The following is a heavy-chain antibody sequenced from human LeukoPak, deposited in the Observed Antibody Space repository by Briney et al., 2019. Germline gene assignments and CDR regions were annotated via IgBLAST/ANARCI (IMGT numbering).Heavy chain of an antibody. CDR1: GGSISSYY. CDR2: IYYSLNT. D-gene: IGHD3-3*01. CDR3: ARGALFGYDSPYAFDI. V-gene: IGHV4-59*01. Sequence: SETLSLTCTVSGGSISSYYWSWIRQPPGKGLECIAYIYYSLNTNYNPSLKSRVTISVDTSKNQFSLKLSSVTAADTAVYYCARGALFGYDSPYAFDIWGQGTMVTVSS. J-gene: IGHJ3*02.